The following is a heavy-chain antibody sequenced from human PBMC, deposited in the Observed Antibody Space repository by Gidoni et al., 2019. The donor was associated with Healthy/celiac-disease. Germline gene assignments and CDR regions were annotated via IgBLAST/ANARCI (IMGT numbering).Heavy chain of an antibody. CDR3: ARHYHLGPFDY. CDR1: GGTFSSYA. CDR2: IIPIFGTA. D-gene: IGHD2-2*01. V-gene: IGHV1-69*01. J-gene: IGHJ4*02. Sequence: VQLVQSGAEVQKPGSSVTVSCKSSGGTFSSYAISWVRQAPGQGLEWMGGIIPIFGTANYAQKFKGRVTITADEATSTAYMELSSLRSEDTAVYYCARHYHLGPFDYWGQGTLVTVSS.